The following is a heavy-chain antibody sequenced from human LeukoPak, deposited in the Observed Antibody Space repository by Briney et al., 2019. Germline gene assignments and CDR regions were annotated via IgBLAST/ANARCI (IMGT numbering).Heavy chain of an antibody. J-gene: IGHJ4*02. Sequence: SETLSLTCTVSGGSISSYDWSWIRQPPGKGLEWIGYIYYSGSTNYNPSLKSRVTISVDTSKNQFSLKLSSVTAADTAVYYCARSGDTAMLYPDYWGQGTLVTVSS. CDR2: IYYSGST. CDR1: GGSISSYD. V-gene: IGHV4-59*12. CDR3: ARSGDTAMLYPDY. D-gene: IGHD5-18*01.